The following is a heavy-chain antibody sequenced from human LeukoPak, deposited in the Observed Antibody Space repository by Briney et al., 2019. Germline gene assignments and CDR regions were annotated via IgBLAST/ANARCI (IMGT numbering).Heavy chain of an antibody. CDR2: FDHEEGET. D-gene: IGHD5-18*01. CDR3: ATGNYSYGYNYFDN. J-gene: IGHJ4*02. V-gene: IGHV1-24*01. Sequence: ASVKVSCKVSGYTLTEISMHWVRQSPGKELQWMGGFDHEEGETIYAQHLQGRVTMTEDTSTETAYMELSSLRSEDTAVYYCATGNYSYGYNYFDNWGQGTLVSVSS. CDR1: GYTLTEIS.